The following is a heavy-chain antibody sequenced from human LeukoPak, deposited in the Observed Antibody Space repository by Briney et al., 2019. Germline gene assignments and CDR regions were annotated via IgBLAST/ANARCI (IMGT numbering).Heavy chain of an antibody. J-gene: IGHJ4*02. Sequence: GGSLRLSCAASGFTFSNYWMHWVRQAPGKGLVWVSRINSDGSSTNYADSVKGRFTISRDNAKNTLYMQMNSLRAEDTGVYYCARDTYTSGLFDYWGQGTLVTVSS. D-gene: IGHD6-19*01. CDR3: ARDTYTSGLFDY. V-gene: IGHV3-74*01. CDR1: GFTFSNYW. CDR2: INSDGSST.